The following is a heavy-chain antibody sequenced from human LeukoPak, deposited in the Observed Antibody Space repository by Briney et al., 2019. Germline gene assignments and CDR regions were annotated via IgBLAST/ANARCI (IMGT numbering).Heavy chain of an antibody. J-gene: IGHJ4*02. CDR3: ARVRGAMFRSGWSDY. Sequence: GGSLRLSCAGSGFTFTTSDMNWVRQAPGKGLEWVSSISTSSSYIYYAESVQGRFIISRDNTKNSLFLQMNSLRVDDTAVYYCARVRGAMFRSGWSDYWGQGTLVTVSS. D-gene: IGHD6-13*01. V-gene: IGHV3-21*01. CDR1: GFTFTTSD. CDR2: ISTSSSYI.